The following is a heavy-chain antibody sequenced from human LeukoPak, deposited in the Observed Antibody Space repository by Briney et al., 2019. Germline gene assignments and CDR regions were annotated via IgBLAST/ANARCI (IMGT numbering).Heavy chain of an antibody. V-gene: IGHV4-4*02. D-gene: IGHD3-10*01. CDR2: IYHSGST. CDR1: GGSISSSNW. CDR3: ARRPAGFGELVDY. Sequence: SETLSLTCAVSGGSISSSNWWSWVRQPPGKGLEWIGEIYHSGSTNYNPSLKSRVTISVDKSKNQFSLKLSSVTAADTAVYYCARRPAGFGELVDYWGQGTLVTVSS. J-gene: IGHJ4*02.